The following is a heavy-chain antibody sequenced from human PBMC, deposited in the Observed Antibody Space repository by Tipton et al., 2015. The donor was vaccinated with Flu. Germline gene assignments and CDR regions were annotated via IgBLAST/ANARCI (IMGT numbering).Heavy chain of an antibody. CDR1: GGSISSSSYY. J-gene: IGHJ5*02. V-gene: IGHV4-61*02. D-gene: IGHD5-12*01. CDR2: IYTSGNT. Sequence: TLSLTCTVSGGSISSSSYYWSWIRQPAGKGLEWVGRIYTSGNTNYNPSLKSRVTISVDTSKNQFSLKLSSVTAADTAVYYCARARVVATTPEGYYNWFDPWGQGTLVTVSS. CDR3: ARARVVATTPEGYYNWFDP.